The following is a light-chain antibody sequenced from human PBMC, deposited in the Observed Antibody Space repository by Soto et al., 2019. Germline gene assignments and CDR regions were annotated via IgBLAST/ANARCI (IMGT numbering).Light chain of an antibody. J-gene: IGLJ1*01. CDR3: QSYDSSLSGSV. CDR1: SSNIGAGFD. Sequence: QYVLTQPPSVSGAPGQRVTISCTGSSSNIGAGFDVHWYQQLPGTAPKLLIYGNSNRPSGVPDRFSGSKSGTSASLAITGRQAEDEADYYCQSYDSSLSGSVLGTGTKLTVL. CDR2: GNS. V-gene: IGLV1-40*01.